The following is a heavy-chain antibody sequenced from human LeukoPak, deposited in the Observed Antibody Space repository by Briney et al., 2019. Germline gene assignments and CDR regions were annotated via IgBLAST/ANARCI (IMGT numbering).Heavy chain of an antibody. V-gene: IGHV3-7*01. CDR2: MNEDGSEK. J-gene: IGHJ4*02. CDR1: GFTFSRYS. Sequence: GGSLRLSCVASGFTFSRYSMTWVRQAPGKGLEWVANMNEDGSEKYYLNSVKGRFTISRDNAKNSVYLQMNSLRAEDTAVYYCASGVYHFDHWGQGTPVTVSS. D-gene: IGHD6-6*01. CDR3: ASGVYHFDH.